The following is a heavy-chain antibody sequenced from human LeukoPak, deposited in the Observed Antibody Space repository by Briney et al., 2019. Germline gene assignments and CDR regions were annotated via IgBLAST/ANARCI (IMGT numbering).Heavy chain of an antibody. CDR3: ARRIAAAGVGIVY. V-gene: IGHV1-8*01. CDR1: GHTFTSYD. Sequence: ASVKVSCKASGHTFTSYDIHWVRQATGQGLEWMGWMNPDSGSTGYAQKFQGRVTMTRNPSISTAYMELSSLTSEDTAVYYCARRIAAAGVGIVYWGQGTLVTVSS. J-gene: IGHJ4*02. CDR2: MNPDSGST. D-gene: IGHD6-13*01.